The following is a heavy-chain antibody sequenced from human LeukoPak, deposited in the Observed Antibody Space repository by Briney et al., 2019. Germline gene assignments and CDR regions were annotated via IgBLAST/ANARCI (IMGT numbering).Heavy chain of an antibody. CDR3: ARVMSGSGSKYFDY. CDR1: GFTFSSFP. V-gene: IGHV3-64*01. D-gene: IGHD3-10*01. CDR2: ISSTGETS. Sequence: GGSLRLSCAASGFTFSSFPMHWVRQVPGKGLEYVSAISSTGETSYYANSVKDRFTISRDNSKNPLYLQMGSLRAEDMAVYYCARVMSGSGSKYFDYWGEGTLVSVSS. J-gene: IGHJ4*02.